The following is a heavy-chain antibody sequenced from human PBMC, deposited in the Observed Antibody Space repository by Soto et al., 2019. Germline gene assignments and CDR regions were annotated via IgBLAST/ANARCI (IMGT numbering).Heavy chain of an antibody. V-gene: IGHV4-61*01. CDR1: GGSVSSGRYQ. Sequence: PSETLSLTCTVSGGSVSSGRYQWSWIRQSPGKGLEWIGYIYYTGTTNYNPSLKSRVTISVDTSKNQFSLKLSSVTAADTAVYYCARSYYDILTGYPKAFDPWGQGTLVTVSS. CDR3: ARSYYDILTGYPKAFDP. D-gene: IGHD3-9*01. CDR2: IYYTGTT. J-gene: IGHJ5*02.